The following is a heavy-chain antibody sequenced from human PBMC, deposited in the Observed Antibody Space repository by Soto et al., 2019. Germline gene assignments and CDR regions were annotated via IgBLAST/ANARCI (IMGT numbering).Heavy chain of an antibody. CDR2: IYSGGST. J-gene: IGHJ3*02. Sequence: PGGSLRLSCAASGFTVSSNYMSWVRQAPGKGLEWVSVIYSGGSTYYADSVKGRFTISRDNSKNTLYLQMNSLRAEDTAVYYCARGRGYSYGYEASDAFDIWGQGTMVTVSS. D-gene: IGHD5-18*01. CDR1: GFTVSSNY. CDR3: ARGRGYSYGYEASDAFDI. V-gene: IGHV3-53*01.